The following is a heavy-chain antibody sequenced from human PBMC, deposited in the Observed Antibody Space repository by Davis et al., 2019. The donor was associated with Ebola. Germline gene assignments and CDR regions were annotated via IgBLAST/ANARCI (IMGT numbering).Heavy chain of an antibody. CDR1: GGSFSAYY. V-gene: IGHV4-34*12. D-gene: IGHD2-15*01. Sequence: MPSETLSLTCAVYGGSFSAYYWSWIRQPPGKGLEWIGEVIHSGSTNYSPSLKSRVTISVDTSKNQFSLKLSSVTAADTAVYYCARELAHCSGGSCYSGWFDPWGQGTLVTVSS. CDR3: ARELAHCSGGSCYSGWFDP. J-gene: IGHJ5*02. CDR2: VIHSGST.